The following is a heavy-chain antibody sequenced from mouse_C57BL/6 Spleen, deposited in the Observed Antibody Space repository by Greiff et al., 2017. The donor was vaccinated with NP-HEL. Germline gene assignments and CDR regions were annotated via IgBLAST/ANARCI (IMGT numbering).Heavy chain of an antibody. D-gene: IGHD3-2*02. CDR3: ARHQTAQATFAY. V-gene: IGHV5-17*01. CDR2: ISSGSSTI. J-gene: IGHJ3*01. Sequence: VQLKESGGGLVKPGGSLKLSCAASGFTFSDYGMHWVRQAPEKGLEWVAYISSGSSTIYYADTVKGRFTISRDNAKNTLCLQMTSLRSEDTAMYYCARHQTAQATFAYWGQGTLVTVSA. CDR1: GFTFSDYG.